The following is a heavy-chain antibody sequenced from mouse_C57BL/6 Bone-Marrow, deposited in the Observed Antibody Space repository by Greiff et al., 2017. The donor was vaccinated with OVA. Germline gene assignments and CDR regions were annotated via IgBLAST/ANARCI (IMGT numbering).Heavy chain of an antibody. D-gene: IGHD1-1*01. Sequence: SGPELVKPGASVKISCKASGYAFSSSWMNWVKQRPGKGLEWIGRIYPGDGDTNYNGKFKGKATLTADKSSSTAYMQLSSLTSEDSAVYFCARGVLPFDVWGTGTTVTVSS. CDR2: IYPGDGDT. J-gene: IGHJ1*03. CDR3: ARGVLPFDV. CDR1: GYAFSSSW. V-gene: IGHV1-82*01.